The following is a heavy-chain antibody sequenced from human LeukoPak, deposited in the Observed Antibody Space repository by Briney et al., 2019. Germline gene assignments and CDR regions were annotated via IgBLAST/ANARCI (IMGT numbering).Heavy chain of an antibody. CDR3: ARGGNVLRYFDWYLKAFDI. CDR2: FSAYNGNT. CDR1: GYTFTSYG. Sequence: GASVKVSCKASGYTFTSYGISWVRQAPGQGLEWMGWFSAYNGNTNYAQKLQGRVTMTTDTSTSTAYMELRSLRSDDTAVYYCARGGNVLRYFDWYLKAFDIWGQGTMVTVSS. V-gene: IGHV1-18*01. D-gene: IGHD3-9*01. J-gene: IGHJ3*02.